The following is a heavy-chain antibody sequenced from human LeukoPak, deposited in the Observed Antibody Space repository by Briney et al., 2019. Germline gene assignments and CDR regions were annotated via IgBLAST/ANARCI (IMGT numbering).Heavy chain of an antibody. D-gene: IGHD2-15*01. J-gene: IGHJ6*03. CDR1: GFTFSRHG. CDR3: AKGFYYCSDGCPQYYYYMDV. Sequence: GGSLRLSCAASGFTFSRHGMHWVRQAPGKGLEWVAFIRYDGSDKYYADSVKGRFTISRGNSENTLYLQMNSLRPEDTAVYYCAKGFYYCSDGCPQYYYYMDVWGKGTTVIVSS. V-gene: IGHV3-30*02. CDR2: IRYDGSDK.